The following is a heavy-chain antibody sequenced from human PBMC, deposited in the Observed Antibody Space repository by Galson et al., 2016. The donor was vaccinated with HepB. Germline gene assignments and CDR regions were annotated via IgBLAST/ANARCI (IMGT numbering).Heavy chain of an antibody. V-gene: IGHV1-18*01. Sequence: SVKVSCKASGYTFTTSGISWVRQAPGQGLEWMGWISTYSGNTKYAQKFQGGLTLTTDSATTTAYMELRSLRFDDTALYYCARDGQYRFDSWDQGTLVTVYS. CDR1: GYTFTTSG. CDR2: ISTYSGNT. D-gene: IGHD2/OR15-2a*01. J-gene: IGHJ4*02. CDR3: ARDGQYRFDS.